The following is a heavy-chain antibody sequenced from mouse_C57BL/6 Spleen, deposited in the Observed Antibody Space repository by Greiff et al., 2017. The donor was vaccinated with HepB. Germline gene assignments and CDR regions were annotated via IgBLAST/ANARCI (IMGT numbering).Heavy chain of an antibody. Sequence: EVQLQQSGPELVKPGASVKISCKASGYTFTDYYMNWVKQSHGKSLEWIGDINPNNGGTSYNQKFKGKATLTVDKSSSTAYMELRSLTSEDSAVYYCARSYFITTVVAPYFDYWGQGTTLTVSS. D-gene: IGHD1-1*01. CDR1: GYTFTDYY. J-gene: IGHJ2*01. CDR3: ARSYFITTVVAPYFDY. CDR2: INPNNGGT. V-gene: IGHV1-26*01.